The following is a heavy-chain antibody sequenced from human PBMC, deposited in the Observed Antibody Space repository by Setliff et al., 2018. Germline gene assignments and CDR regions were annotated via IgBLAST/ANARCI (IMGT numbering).Heavy chain of an antibody. CDR2: IYHSGYT. CDR3: TSQLATVYFDY. Sequence: SETLSLTCTVSGGSISSGYYWGWIRQPPGKGLEWIGSIYHSGYTYYNPSLKSRVTISVDTSKNQFSLKLSSVTAADTAVYYCTSQLATVYFDYWGQGTLVTVSS. D-gene: IGHD6-13*01. J-gene: IGHJ4*02. V-gene: IGHV4-38-2*02. CDR1: GGSISSGYY.